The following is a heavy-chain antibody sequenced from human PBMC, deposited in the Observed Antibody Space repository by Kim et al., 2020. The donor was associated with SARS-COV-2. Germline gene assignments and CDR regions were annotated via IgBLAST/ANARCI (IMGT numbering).Heavy chain of an antibody. V-gene: IGHV3-23*01. CDR3: AKGPAAKDY. J-gene: IGHJ4*02. CDR2: GST. D-gene: IGHD2-15*01. Sequence: GSTYSAEAVKGRFTIARDNSKNTLYLQMNSLRAEDTAVYYCAKGPAAKDYWGQGTLVTVSS.